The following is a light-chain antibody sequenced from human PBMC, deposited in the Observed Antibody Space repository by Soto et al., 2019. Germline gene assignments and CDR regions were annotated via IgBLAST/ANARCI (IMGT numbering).Light chain of an antibody. Sequence: DLQMTQSPSSLSASVGNKFTITYRAGQSISTYLNWYQQKPGRAPKLLIYRASNLLNGVPSRFSGSGSGTDFILTITTLQPEDFATYYCQQNYTSQWTVGQGTKGDI. J-gene: IGKJ1*01. CDR2: RAS. CDR3: QQNYTSQWT. CDR1: QSISTY. V-gene: IGKV1-39*01.